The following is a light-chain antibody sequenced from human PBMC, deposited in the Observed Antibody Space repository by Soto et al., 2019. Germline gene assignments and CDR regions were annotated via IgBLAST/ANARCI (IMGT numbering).Light chain of an antibody. CDR3: QQYGTLPPRYT. Sequence: VLTQSPGTLSLSPGERATLSCRASQNLSSNYLAWYQKKPGQAPRLLMYSTSRRATGFPDRFSGSGSGTDFTLTISRLEPEDFAVYYCQQYGTLPPRYTFGQGTKPEIK. CDR2: STS. V-gene: IGKV3-20*01. J-gene: IGKJ2*01. CDR1: QNLSSNY.